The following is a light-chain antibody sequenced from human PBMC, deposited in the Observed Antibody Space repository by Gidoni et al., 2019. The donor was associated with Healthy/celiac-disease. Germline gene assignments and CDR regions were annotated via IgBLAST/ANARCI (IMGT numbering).Light chain of an antibody. CDR3: QQYDNLLRFT. V-gene: IGKV1-33*01. Sequence: DIQMTQSPSSLSASVGDRVTITCQASQDISNYLNWYQQKPGKAPKLLIYGASNLETGVPSRFSGSGSGTDFTFTISSLQPEDIATYYCQQYDNLLRFTFGPGTKVDIK. J-gene: IGKJ3*01. CDR1: QDISNY. CDR2: GAS.